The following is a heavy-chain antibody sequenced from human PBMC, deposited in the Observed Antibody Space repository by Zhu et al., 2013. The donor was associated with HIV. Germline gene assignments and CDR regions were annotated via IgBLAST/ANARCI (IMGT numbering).Heavy chain of an antibody. CDR1: GYTFTGYY. V-gene: IGHV1-2*02. J-gene: IGHJ4*02. CDR3: VRESGVELGAT. D-gene: IGHD1-26*01. CDR2: INPNSGGT. Sequence: QVQLVQSGDEMKMPGASVKVSCKASGYTFTGYYLHWVRQAPGQGFEWVGWINPNSGGTKSAQKFQGRLTMARDTSISTVYMELKRLRSDDTAVYYCVRESGVELGATWGQGTLITVS.